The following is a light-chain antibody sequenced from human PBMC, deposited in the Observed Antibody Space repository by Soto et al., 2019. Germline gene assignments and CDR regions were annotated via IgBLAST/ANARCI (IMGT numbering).Light chain of an antibody. CDR3: AAWDDGLRAVV. CDR1: RSNIGTYA. J-gene: IGLJ2*01. CDR2: RNH. Sequence: QLVLTQSPSASATPGQRVTISCSGSRSNIGTYAVNWYQQLPGTAPTLLIFRNHQRPSGVPDRFSGSKSGTSASLAISGPQSEDEADYYCAAWDDGLRAVVFGGGTKVTVL. V-gene: IGLV1-44*01.